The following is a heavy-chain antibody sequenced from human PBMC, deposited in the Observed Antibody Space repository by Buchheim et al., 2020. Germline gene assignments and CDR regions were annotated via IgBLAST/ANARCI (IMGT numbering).Heavy chain of an antibody. CDR2: INHSGST. V-gene: IGHV4-34*01. CDR3: ARGSAISSSWYVYYYMDV. CDR1: GGSFSGYY. J-gene: IGHJ6*03. D-gene: IGHD6-13*01. Sequence: QVQLQQWGAGLLKPSETLSLTCAVYGGSFSGYYWSWIRQPPGKGLEWIGEINHSGSTNYNPSLKSRVTISVDTSKNQFSLKLSSVTAADTAVYYCARGSAISSSWYVYYYMDVWGKGTT.